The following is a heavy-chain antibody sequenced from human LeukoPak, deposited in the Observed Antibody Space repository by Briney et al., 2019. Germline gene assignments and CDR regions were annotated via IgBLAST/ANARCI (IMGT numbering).Heavy chain of an antibody. CDR1: GGSFSGYY. D-gene: IGHD3-22*01. Sequence: SETLSLTCAVYGGSFSGYYWSWIRQPAEKGLEWIGRIYTTGSTYYNPSLKSRVTMSVDTPKNQFSLKLSSVTAADTAVYYCARDHYSDSSGYFGYWGQGILVTVSS. CDR3: ARDHYSDSSGYFGY. V-gene: IGHV4-4*07. CDR2: IYTTGST. J-gene: IGHJ4*02.